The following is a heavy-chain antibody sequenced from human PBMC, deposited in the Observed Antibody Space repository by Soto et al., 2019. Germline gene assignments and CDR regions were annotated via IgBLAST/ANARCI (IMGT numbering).Heavy chain of an antibody. CDR2: IDPNSGGT. D-gene: IGHD6-6*01. CDR1: GYTFTGYY. J-gene: IGHJ6*02. Sequence: QVQLVQSGAEVKKPGASVKVSCKASGYTFTGYYMHWVRQAPVQGLEWMGWIDPNSGGTNYAQKFQGWVTMTRDTSISTAYMELGRLRSDDTAVYYCARTAARPGYYYGMDVWGQGTTVTVSS. V-gene: IGHV1-2*04. CDR3: ARTAARPGYYYGMDV.